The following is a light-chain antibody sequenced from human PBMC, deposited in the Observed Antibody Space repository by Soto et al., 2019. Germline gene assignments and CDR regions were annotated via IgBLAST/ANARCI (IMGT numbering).Light chain of an antibody. Sequence: QSVLTQPASVSGSPGESSTLSCTGTSSDVGGYNYVSWYQQHPGKAPKLMIYEVSNRSSGVSNRFSGSKSGNTASLTISGLQAEDEADYYCSSYTSSSTWVFGGGTKVTVL. CDR1: SSDVGGYNY. J-gene: IGLJ3*02. CDR2: EVS. CDR3: SSYTSSSTWV. V-gene: IGLV2-14*01.